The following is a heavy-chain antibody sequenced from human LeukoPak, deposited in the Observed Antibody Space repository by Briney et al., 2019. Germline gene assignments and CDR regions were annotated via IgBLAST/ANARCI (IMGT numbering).Heavy chain of an antibody. CDR2: ISTHGDRT. V-gene: IGHV3-64*02. CDR3: ARGVAISSSGWYDTFDY. D-gene: IGHD6-19*01. J-gene: IGHJ4*02. CDR1: GFTFSNSA. Sequence: GGSLRLSCAASGFTFSNSAMYWVRQAPEKGLEFVSVISTHGDRTYYADAVKGRFTISRDNSKNTLYLQMGSLRADDMAVYYCARGVAISSSGWYDTFDYWGQGALVTISS.